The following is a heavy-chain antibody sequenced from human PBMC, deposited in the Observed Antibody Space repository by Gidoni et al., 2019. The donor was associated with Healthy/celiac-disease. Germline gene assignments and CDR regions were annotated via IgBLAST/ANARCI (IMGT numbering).Heavy chain of an antibody. CDR1: GFTVSSNY. D-gene: IGHD1-26*01. V-gene: IGHV3-53*02. CDR3: AGSIGWGYFDY. CDR2: IYSGGIT. Sequence: EVQLVETGGGLIQPGGSLRLSWAASGFTVSSNYMSWVRQAPGKGLEWVSVIYSGGITYYADSVKGRFIISRANSKNTLYLQLNGLGAEDTAVYYCAGSIGWGYFDYWGQGTLVTVSS. J-gene: IGHJ4*02.